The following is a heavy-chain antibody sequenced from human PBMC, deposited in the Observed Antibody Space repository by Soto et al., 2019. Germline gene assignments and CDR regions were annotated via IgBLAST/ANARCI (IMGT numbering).Heavy chain of an antibody. V-gene: IGHV4-59*01. Sequence: SETLSLTCTVSGGSMSDYYWSWIRQPPGKGLEWIGYIYYRGSANYNPSLKSRVTMSLDTSRNQFSLKLSSVTAADTAVYYCAREGGYSYGDFDYWGQGTLVTVSS. D-gene: IGHD5-18*01. J-gene: IGHJ4*02. CDR1: GGSMSDYY. CDR3: AREGGYSYGDFDY. CDR2: IYYRGSA.